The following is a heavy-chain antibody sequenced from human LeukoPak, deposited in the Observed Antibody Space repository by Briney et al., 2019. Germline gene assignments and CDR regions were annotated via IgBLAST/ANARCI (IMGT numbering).Heavy chain of an antibody. Sequence: SETLSLTCAVSGGPISSGGYSWSWIRQPPGKGLEWIGYIYHSGGTYYNPSLKSRVTISVDTSKNQFSLKLSSVTAADTAVYYCARHNNYGANSMSFDSWGQGTLVTVSS. D-gene: IGHD4-23*01. CDR2: IYHSGGT. CDR1: GGPISSGGYS. CDR3: ARHNNYGANSMSFDS. V-gene: IGHV4-30-2*03. J-gene: IGHJ4*02.